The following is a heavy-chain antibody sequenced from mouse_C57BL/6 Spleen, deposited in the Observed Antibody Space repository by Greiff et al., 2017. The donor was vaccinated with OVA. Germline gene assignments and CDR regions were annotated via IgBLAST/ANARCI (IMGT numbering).Heavy chain of an antibody. CDR3: YSNGAY. V-gene: IGHV1-50*01. CDR2: IDPSDSYT. Sequence: QVQLQQPGAELVKPGASVKLSCKASGYTFTSYWMRWVKQRPGQGLEWIGEIDPSDSYTNYNQKFKGKATLTVDTSSSTAYMQLSSLTSEDSAVYYCYSNGAYWGQGTLVTVSA. CDR1: GYTFTSYW. J-gene: IGHJ3*01. D-gene: IGHD2-5*01.